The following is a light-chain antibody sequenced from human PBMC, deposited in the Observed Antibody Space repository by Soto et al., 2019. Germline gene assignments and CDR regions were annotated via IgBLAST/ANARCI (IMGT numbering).Light chain of an antibody. CDR2: AAS. Sequence: VIWMTQSASLLSASTGDRVTISCGMSQGISSYLAWYQQKKGKAPELLIYAASTLQSGVPSRFSGSVYGTDSNLTISCLQSEDFATYDGQQYYSFPRTFGQGTKVDIK. V-gene: IGKV1D-8*01. J-gene: IGKJ1*01. CDR1: QGISSY. CDR3: QQYYSFPRT.